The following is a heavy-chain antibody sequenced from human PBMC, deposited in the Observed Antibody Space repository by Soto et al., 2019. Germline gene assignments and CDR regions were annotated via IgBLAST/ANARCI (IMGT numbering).Heavy chain of an antibody. D-gene: IGHD6-13*01. Sequence: PGDSLKISCQGSGYTFSDFLIGWVRQLPGKGLEWMGIIYPGDHETRYSPSFHGKVTISADKSINTAYLQWDSLEASDTAFYFCARSPRSSPYFDYWGQGALVTVSS. CDR1: GYTFSDFL. V-gene: IGHV5-51*01. J-gene: IGHJ4*02. CDR2: IYPGDHET. CDR3: ARSPRSSPYFDY.